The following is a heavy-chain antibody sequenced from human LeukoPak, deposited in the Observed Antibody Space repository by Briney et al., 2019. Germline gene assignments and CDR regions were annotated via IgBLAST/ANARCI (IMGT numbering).Heavy chain of an antibody. V-gene: IGHV4-34*01. CDR3: ARDPSRYYYDSSARAFDI. D-gene: IGHD3-22*01. CDR1: GGSFSGYY. Sequence: SETLPLTCAVYGGSFSGYYWSWIRQPPGKGLEWIGEINHSGSTNYNPSLKSRVTISVDTSKNQFSLKLSSVTAADTAVYYCARDPSRYYYDSSARAFDIWGQGTMVTVSS. CDR2: INHSGST. J-gene: IGHJ3*02.